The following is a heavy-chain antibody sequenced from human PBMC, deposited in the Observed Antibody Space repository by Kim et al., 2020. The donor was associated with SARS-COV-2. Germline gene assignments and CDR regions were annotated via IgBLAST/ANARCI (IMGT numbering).Heavy chain of an antibody. CDR1: GYTFSGYY. CDR2: INVDTNGGGT. V-gene: IGHV1-2*02. J-gene: IGHJ4*02. CDR3: ARDRGSSWPSDFDS. D-gene: IGHD6-13*01. Sequence: ASVKVSCKASGYTFSGYYIHWVRQAPGQGLEWMGWINVDTNGGGTHFAQKFQGRVTMTRDTSISTAYMELTRLRSDDTAIYFCARDRGSSWPSDFDSWGQGTLVT.